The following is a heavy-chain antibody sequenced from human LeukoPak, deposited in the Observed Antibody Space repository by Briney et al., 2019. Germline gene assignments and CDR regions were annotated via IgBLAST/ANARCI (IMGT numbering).Heavy chain of an antibody. CDR1: GLTFSSYW. V-gene: IGHV3-74*01. D-gene: IGHD3-22*01. CDR2: IDPDGTST. Sequence: GGSLSLSCAASGLTFSSYWMHWVRQVPGKGPVWVSRIDPDGTSTSYADSVKGRFTISRDNAKNTLYLQMNSLRAEDAAVYYCSAHETLIVVRPFDYWGQGTGVTVSS. CDR3: SAHETLIVVRPFDY. J-gene: IGHJ4*02.